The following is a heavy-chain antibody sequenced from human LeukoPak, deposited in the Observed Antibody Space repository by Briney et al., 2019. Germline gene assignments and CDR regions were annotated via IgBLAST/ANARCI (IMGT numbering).Heavy chain of an antibody. CDR2: ISFDGSKK. J-gene: IGHJ4*02. CDR3: ARRYFDY. CDR1: GFTFSGFS. Sequence: PGGSLRLSCAASGFTFSGFSIHWVRQAPGKGLEWVAVISFDGSKKYYADSVKGRFIISRDNSKNTLDLQMNSLRAEDTAVYYCARRYFDYWGQGTLVTVSS. V-gene: IGHV3-30*03.